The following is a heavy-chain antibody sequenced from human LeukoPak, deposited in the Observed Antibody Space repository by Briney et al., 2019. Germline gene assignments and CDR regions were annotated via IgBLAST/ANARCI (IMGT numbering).Heavy chain of an antibody. J-gene: IGHJ6*03. D-gene: IGHD6-6*01. V-gene: IGHV4-61*02. Sequence: PSETLSLTCTVSGGSISSGSYYWSWIRQPAGKGLEWIGRIYTSGSTNYNPSLKSRVTMSVDTSKNQFSLKLSSVTAADTAVYYCARERARFSSSAPPHYYYYMDVWGKGTTVTVSS. CDR3: ARERARFSSSAPPHYYYYMDV. CDR1: GGSISSGSYY. CDR2: IYTSGST.